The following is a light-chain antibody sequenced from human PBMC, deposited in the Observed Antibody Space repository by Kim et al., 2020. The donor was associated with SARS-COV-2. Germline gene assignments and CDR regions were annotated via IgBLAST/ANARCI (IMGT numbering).Light chain of an antibody. CDR2: SKH. J-gene: IGLJ2*01. Sequence: VCLGQTVRITSNGDSIRIYYATWYQQRPVQAPILVIYSKHNRPSRIPHRFSVSTAGNTASLTITGTQAGDEADYYCNTRDSNDNVVFGGGTKVTVL. CDR1: SIRIYY. CDR3: NTRDSNDNVV. V-gene: IGLV3-19*01.